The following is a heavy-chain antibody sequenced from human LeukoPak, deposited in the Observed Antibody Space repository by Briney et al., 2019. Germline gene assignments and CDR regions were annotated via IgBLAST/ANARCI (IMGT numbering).Heavy chain of an antibody. Sequence: SVKVSCKASGGTFSSYAISWVRRAPGQGLEWMGRIIPILGIANYAQKFQGRVTITADKSTSTAYMELSSLRSEDTAVYYCAAYCSGGSCYSGAFDIWGQGTMVTVSS. J-gene: IGHJ3*02. V-gene: IGHV1-69*04. CDR2: IIPILGIA. D-gene: IGHD2-15*01. CDR3: AAYCSGGSCYSGAFDI. CDR1: GGTFSSYA.